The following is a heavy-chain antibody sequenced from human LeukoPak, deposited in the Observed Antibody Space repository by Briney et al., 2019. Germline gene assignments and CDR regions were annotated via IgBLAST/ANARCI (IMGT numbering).Heavy chain of an antibody. CDR2: IWYDGSNK. Sequence: GGSLRLSCAASGFTFSSYGMLWVRQAPGKGLEWVAVIWYDGSNKYYADSVKGRFTISRDNSKNTLYLQMNSLRAEDTAEYYCAREMTEQWLARGPGDYWGQGTLVTVSS. CDR3: AREMTEQWLARGPGDY. D-gene: IGHD6-19*01. V-gene: IGHV3-33*01. J-gene: IGHJ4*02. CDR1: GFTFSSYG.